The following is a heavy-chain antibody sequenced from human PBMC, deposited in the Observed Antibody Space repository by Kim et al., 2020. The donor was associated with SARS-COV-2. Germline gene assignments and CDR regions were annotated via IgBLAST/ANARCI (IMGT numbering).Heavy chain of an antibody. CDR2: IGTAGDT. CDR1: GFTFSSYD. Sequence: GGSLRLSCAASGFTFSSYDMHWVRQATGKGLEWVSAIGTAGDTYYPGSVKGRFTISRENAKNSLYLQMNSLRAGDTAVYYCARARHLGDATLNYYYYYGMDVWGQGTTVTVSS. D-gene: IGHD2-21*02. CDR3: ARARHLGDATLNYYYYYGMDV. V-gene: IGHV3-13*01. J-gene: IGHJ6*02.